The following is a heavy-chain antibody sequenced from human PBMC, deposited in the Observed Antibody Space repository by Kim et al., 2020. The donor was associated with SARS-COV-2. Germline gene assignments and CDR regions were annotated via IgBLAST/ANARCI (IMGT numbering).Heavy chain of an antibody. V-gene: IGHV3-23*01. CDR1: EFTFSSDA. D-gene: IGHD2-15*01. CDR3: AKDTYCGGDACYSNFDY. Sequence: GGSLRLSCAASEFTFSSDAMSWVRQAPGKGLEWVSIISGSGGSTFYAYPVKGRFTISRDNSQNTLYLQMNSLRAEDTAVYYCAKDTYCGGDACYSNFDYWGRGTLVTVSS. CDR2: ISGSGGST. J-gene: IGHJ4*02.